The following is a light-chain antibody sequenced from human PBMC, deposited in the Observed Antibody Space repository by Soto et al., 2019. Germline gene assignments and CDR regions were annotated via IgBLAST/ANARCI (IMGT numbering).Light chain of an antibody. CDR2: DAS. J-gene: IGKJ1*01. V-gene: IGKV3-20*01. Sequence: EIVLTQSPGTLSLSPGERATLSCRASQSVSSRSLAWYQQKPGQAPRLLISDASNRAADIPDRFSGSGSGTDFTLTIKRLEPEDFAVYYCKQYAGSPRTFGQGTKVDIK. CDR1: QSVSSRS. CDR3: KQYAGSPRT.